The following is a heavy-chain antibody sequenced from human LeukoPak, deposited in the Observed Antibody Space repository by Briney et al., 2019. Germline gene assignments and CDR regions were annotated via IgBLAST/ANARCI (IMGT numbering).Heavy chain of an antibody. CDR1: GFTFSSYA. V-gene: IGHV3-23*01. Sequence: PGGSLRLSCAASGFTFSSYAVSWVRQAPGKGLEWVSAVSGSGGSTYYADSVKGRFTISRDNSKNTLYLQMSSLRAEDTAVYYCARGNDYWSGYIDYWGQGTLVTVPS. CDR2: VSGSGGST. J-gene: IGHJ4*02. CDR3: ARGNDYWSGYIDY. D-gene: IGHD3-3*01.